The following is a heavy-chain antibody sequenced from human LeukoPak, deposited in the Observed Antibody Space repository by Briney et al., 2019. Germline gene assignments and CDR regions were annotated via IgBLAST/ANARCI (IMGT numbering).Heavy chain of an antibody. D-gene: IGHD3-10*01. CDR2: IYYSGST. J-gene: IGHJ6*03. Sequence: PSETLSLTCTVSGGSISSYYWSWIRHPPGKGLEWIGYIYYSGSTNYNPSLKSRVTISVDTSKNQFSLKLSSVTAADTAVYYCARDRGVSYMDVWGKGTTVTISS. V-gene: IGHV4-59*01. CDR1: GGSISSYY. CDR3: ARDRGVSYMDV.